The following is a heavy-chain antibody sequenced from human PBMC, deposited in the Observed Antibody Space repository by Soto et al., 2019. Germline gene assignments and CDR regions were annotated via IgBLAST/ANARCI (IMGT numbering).Heavy chain of an antibody. CDR2: IDPSDSYT. J-gene: IGHJ6*02. V-gene: IGHV5-10-1*01. CDR1: GYSFTSYW. Sequence: GESLKISCKGSGYSFTSYWISWVRQMPGKGLEWMGRIDPSDSYTNYSPSFQGHVTISADKSISTAYLQWSSLKASDTAMYYCARLHYDYVWGSYRPVYGMDVWGQGTTVTVSS. D-gene: IGHD3-16*02. CDR3: ARLHYDYVWGSYRPVYGMDV.